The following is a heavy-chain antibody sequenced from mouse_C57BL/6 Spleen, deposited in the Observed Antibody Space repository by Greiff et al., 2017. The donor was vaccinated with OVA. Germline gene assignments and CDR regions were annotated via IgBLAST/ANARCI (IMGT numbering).Heavy chain of an antibody. CDR2: IDPSDSYT. D-gene: IGHD1-1*01. J-gene: IGHJ4*01. Sequence: QVQLQQPGAELVKPGASVKLSCKASGYTFTSYWMQWVKQRPGQGLEWIGEIDPSDSYTNYNQKFKGKATLTVDPSSSTAYMQLSSLTSEDSAVYYCARNPYYYGSIYAMDYWGQGTSVTVSS. CDR1: GYTFTSYW. V-gene: IGHV1-50*01. CDR3: ARNPYYYGSIYAMDY.